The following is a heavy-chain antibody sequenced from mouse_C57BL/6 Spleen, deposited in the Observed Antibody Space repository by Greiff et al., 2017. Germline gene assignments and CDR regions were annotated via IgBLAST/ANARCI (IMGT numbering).Heavy chain of an antibody. CDR1: GYTFTSYW. CDR3: ARSGGAYDYDDRFAY. Sequence: QVQLQQPGTELVKPGASVKLSCKASGYTFTSYWMHWVKQRPGQGLEWIGNINPSNGGTNYNEKFKSKATLTVDKSSSTAYMQLSSLTSEDSAVYYCARSGGAYDYDDRFAYWGQGTLVTVSA. J-gene: IGHJ3*01. D-gene: IGHD2-4*01. V-gene: IGHV1-53*01. CDR2: INPSNGGT.